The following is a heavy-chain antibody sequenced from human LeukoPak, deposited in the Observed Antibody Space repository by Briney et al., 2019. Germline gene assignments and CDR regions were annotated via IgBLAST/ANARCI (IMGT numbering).Heavy chain of an antibody. Sequence: SETLSLTCTVSGGSISSYYWSWIRQPPGKGLEWIGYIYYSGSTYYNPSLKSRVTISVDTSKNQFSLKLSSVTAADTAVYYCARTSYSSGWYRNYYFDYWGQGTLVTVSS. CDR3: ARTSYSSGWYRNYYFDY. J-gene: IGHJ4*02. D-gene: IGHD6-19*01. CDR2: IYYSGST. V-gene: IGHV4-59*12. CDR1: GGSISSYY.